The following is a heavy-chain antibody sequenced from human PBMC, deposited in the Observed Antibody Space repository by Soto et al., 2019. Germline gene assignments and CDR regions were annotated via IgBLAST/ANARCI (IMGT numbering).Heavy chain of an antibody. CDR1: GYTFTSYA. V-gene: IGHV1-3*01. D-gene: IGHD1-26*01. Sequence: ASVKVSCKASGYTFTSYAMHWVRQAPGQRLEWMGWINAGNGNTKYSQKFQGRVTITRDTSASTAYMELSSLRSEDTAVYYCAREIVIVGAPSEYYYGMDVWGQGTTVTVSS. J-gene: IGHJ6*02. CDR3: AREIVIVGAPSEYYYGMDV. CDR2: INAGNGNT.